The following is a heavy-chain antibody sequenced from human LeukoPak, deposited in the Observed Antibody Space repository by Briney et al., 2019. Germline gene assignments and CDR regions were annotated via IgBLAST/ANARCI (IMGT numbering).Heavy chain of an antibody. CDR2: ISGSGGST. CDR1: GFTFSSYA. V-gene: IGHV3-23*01. D-gene: IGHD6-19*01. J-gene: IGHJ4*02. Sequence: GGSLRLSCAASGFTFSSYAMSWVRQAPGKGLEWVSAISGSGGSTYYADSVKGHFTISRDNSKNTLYLQMNSLRAEDTALYYCAKVRGAVAGSGLDYWGQGTLVTVSS. CDR3: AKVRGAVAGSGLDY.